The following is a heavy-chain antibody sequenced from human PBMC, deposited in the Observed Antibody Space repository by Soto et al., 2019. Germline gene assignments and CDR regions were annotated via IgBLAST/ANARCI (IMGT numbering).Heavy chain of an antibody. CDR3: AKDGGDIVVVVAATQGYYMDV. CDR1: GFTFSSYG. J-gene: IGHJ6*03. Sequence: GGSLRLSCAASGFTFSSYGMHWVRQAPGKGLEWVAVISYDGSNKYYADSVKGRFTISRDNSKNTLYLQMNSLRAEDTAVYYCAKDGGDIVVVVAATQGYYMDVWGKGTTVTVSS. D-gene: IGHD2-15*01. V-gene: IGHV3-30*18. CDR2: ISYDGSNK.